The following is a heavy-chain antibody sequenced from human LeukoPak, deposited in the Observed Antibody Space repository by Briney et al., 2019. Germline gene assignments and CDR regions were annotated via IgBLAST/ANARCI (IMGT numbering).Heavy chain of an antibody. CDR2: INPCGGST. J-gene: IGHJ3*02. D-gene: IGHD6-13*01. V-gene: IGHV1-46*01. CDR1: GYTFTSYY. CDR3: ARDRGKQQLAQVPDAFDI. Sequence: ASVKVSCKASGYTFTSYYMHWVRQAPGQGLEWMGIINPCGGSTSYAQKFQGRVTMTRDTSTSTVYMELSSLRSEDTAVYYCARDRGKQQLAQVPDAFDIWGQGTMVTVSS.